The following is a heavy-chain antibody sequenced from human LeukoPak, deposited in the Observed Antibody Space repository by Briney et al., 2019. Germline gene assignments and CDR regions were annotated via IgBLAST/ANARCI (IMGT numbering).Heavy chain of an antibody. D-gene: IGHD3-22*01. CDR2: ISGSGGST. V-gene: IGHV3-23*01. CDR3: AKDLTYYYDSSGYYYGGFAFDI. J-gene: IGHJ3*02. CDR1: GFTFSSYG. Sequence: GGTLRLSCAASGFTFSSYGMSWVRQAPGKGLEWVSAISGSGGSTYYADSVKGRFTISRDNSKNTLYLQMNSLRAEDTAVYYCAKDLTYYYDSSGYYYGGFAFDIWGQGTMVTVSS.